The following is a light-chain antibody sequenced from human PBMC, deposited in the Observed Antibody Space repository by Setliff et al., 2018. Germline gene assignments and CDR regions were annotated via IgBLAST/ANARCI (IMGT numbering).Light chain of an antibody. CDR3: GSYTSINTLLYS. V-gene: IGLV2-14*01. J-gene: IGLJ1*01. CDR1: SGDVGGYDY. CDR2: DVS. Sequence: QSVLTQPASVSGSPGQSITISCTGTSGDVGGYDYVSWYQQHPGKAPKLMIYDVSNRPSGVSNRFSGSKSGNTASLTISGLQAEDEADYYCGSYTSINTLLYSLGTGTKV.